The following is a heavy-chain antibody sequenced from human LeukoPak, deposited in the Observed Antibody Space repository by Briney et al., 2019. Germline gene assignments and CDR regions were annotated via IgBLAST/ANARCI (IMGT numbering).Heavy chain of an antibody. CDR1: GFTFSDYY. D-gene: IGHD6-19*01. J-gene: IGHJ4*02. V-gene: IGHV3-11*01. Sequence: PGGSLRLSCAASGFTFSDYYMSWIRQAPGKGLEWVSYISSSGSTIYYADSVKGRFTISRDNSKNTLYLQMNRLRAEDTAVYYCATDVVAVAGTGANDYWGQGTLVTVSS. CDR3: ATDVVAVAGTGANDY. CDR2: ISSSGSTI.